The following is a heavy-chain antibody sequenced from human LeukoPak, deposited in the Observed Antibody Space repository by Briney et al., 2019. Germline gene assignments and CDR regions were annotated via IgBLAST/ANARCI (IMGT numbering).Heavy chain of an antibody. Sequence: GGSLRLSCSASGFTFSSYAMHWVRQAPGKGLEYVSAISSNGGSTYYADSVKGRFTISRDNSKNTLYLQMSSLRAEDTAVYYCGVGKDYYGSGSLDYWGQGTLVTVSS. J-gene: IGHJ4*02. CDR3: GVGKDYYGSGSLDY. CDR1: GFTFSSYA. V-gene: IGHV3-64D*06. D-gene: IGHD3-10*01. CDR2: ISSNGGST.